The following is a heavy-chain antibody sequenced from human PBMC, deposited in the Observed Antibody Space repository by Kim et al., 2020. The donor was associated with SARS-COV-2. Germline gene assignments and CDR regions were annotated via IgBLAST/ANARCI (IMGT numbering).Heavy chain of an antibody. CDR1: GFTFDDYA. Sequence: GGSLRLSCAASGFTFDDYAMHWVRQAPGKGLEWVSGISWNSGSIGYADSVKGRFTISRDNAKNSLYLQMNSLRAEDTALYYCAKDGGGYYDEVTFDYWGQGTLVTVSS. V-gene: IGHV3-9*01. J-gene: IGHJ4*02. CDR3: AKDGGGYYDEVTFDY. D-gene: IGHD2-15*01. CDR2: ISWNSGSI.